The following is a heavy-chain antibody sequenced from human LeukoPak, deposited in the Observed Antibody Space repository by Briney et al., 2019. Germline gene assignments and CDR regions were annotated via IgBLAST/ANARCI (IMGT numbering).Heavy chain of an antibody. J-gene: IGHJ1*01. Sequence: NPGGSLRFSGAAGGFTFSDYDMNWVRKAPGKGLEWVSAVSSSGSDIYYADSVKGVFTFSRDYAKNSLYQQMNSMRADAASVYYCARNELLAWRQGTLV. CDR1: GFTFSDYD. CDR2: VSSSGSDI. V-gene: IGHV3-21*01. D-gene: IGHD3-10*01. CDR3: ARNELLA.